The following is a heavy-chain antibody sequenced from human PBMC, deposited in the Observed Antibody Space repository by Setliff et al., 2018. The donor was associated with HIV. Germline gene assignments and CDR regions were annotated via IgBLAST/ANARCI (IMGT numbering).Heavy chain of an antibody. J-gene: IGHJ4*02. Sequence: SETLSLTCTVSGGSISSHYWTWIRQPPGKGLEWIWYIYYSGSTNYNPSIKSRVTISVDTSKNQFSLKLSSVTAAATAVYYCARSNYYDSSGYLITLFDYWGQGTLVTVS. D-gene: IGHD3-22*01. V-gene: IGHV4-59*11. CDR3: ARSNYYDSSGYLITLFDY. CDR1: GGSISSHY. CDR2: IYYSGST.